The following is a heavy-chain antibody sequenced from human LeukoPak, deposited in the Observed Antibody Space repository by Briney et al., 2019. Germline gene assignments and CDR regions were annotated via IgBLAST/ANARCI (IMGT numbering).Heavy chain of an antibody. Sequence: GGSLRLSCAASGFTFSNAWMSWVRQAPGKGLEWDGRIKSKTDGGTTDYAALVKGRFTISRDDSKNTLYLQMNSLKTEDTAVYYCTTDESGGRYYGSGSYYNSDYYGMDVWGQGTTVTVSS. CDR2: IKSKTDGGTT. CDR1: GFTFSNAW. J-gene: IGHJ6*02. CDR3: TTDESGGRYYGSGSYYNSDYYGMDV. V-gene: IGHV3-15*01. D-gene: IGHD3-10*01.